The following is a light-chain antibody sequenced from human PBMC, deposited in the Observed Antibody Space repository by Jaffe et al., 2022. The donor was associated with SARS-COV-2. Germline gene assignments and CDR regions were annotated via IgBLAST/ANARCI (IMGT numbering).Light chain of an antibody. J-gene: IGKJ5*01. CDR3: QQSYTIPPIT. Sequence: DIQMTQSPSSLSASVGGRVTITCRASQSISTYLNWYQQKPGKAPKILIYDASSLESGVPSRFSGSGSGTDFTLTISSLQPEDIATYYCQQSYTIPPITFGQGTRLDIK. V-gene: IGKV1-39*01. CDR2: DAS. CDR1: QSISTY.